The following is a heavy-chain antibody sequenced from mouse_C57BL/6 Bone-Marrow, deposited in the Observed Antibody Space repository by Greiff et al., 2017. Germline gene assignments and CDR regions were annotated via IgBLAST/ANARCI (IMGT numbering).Heavy chain of an antibody. J-gene: IGHJ4*01. CDR2: INPSNGGT. Sequence: LQPGTELVKPGASVKLSCKASGYTFTSYWMHWVKQRPGQGLEWIGNINPSNGGTNYNEKFKSKATLTVDKSSSTAYMQLSSLTSEDSAVYYCARDYGNYGNAMDYWGQGTSVTVSS. D-gene: IGHD2-1*01. CDR1: GYTFTSYW. CDR3: ARDYGNYGNAMDY. V-gene: IGHV1-53*01.